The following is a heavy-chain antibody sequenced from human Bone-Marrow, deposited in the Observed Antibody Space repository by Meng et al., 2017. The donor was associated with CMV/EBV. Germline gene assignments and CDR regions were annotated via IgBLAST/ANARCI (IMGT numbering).Heavy chain of an antibody. V-gene: IGHV3-30*04. CDR1: GFTFNYYS. CDR2: VSFDESNN. CDR3: ARGLLMEPTTGIYY. Sequence: GGSLRLSCVASGFTFNYYSMHWIRQAPGKGLEWVAVVSFDESNNYYADSVKGRFTISRDNSKNTLYLQMGSLRAGDTAVYYCARGLLMEPTTGIYYWGQGTLVTVSS. J-gene: IGHJ4*02. D-gene: IGHD1-26*01.